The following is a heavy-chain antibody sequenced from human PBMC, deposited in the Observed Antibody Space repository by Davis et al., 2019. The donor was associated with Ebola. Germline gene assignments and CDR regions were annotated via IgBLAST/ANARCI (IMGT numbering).Heavy chain of an antibody. Sequence: ASVKVSCKASGYGFNDFYLHWVRHAPGQGLEWMGVINPSAGYTNYAQKFQGRVTITRDTSTSTVYMEVRRLRSDDTAVYYCARDGPDYYGLDVWGQGTAVTVSS. CDR3: ARDGPDYYGLDV. CDR1: GYGFNDFY. J-gene: IGHJ6*02. V-gene: IGHV1-46*02. CDR2: INPSAGYT.